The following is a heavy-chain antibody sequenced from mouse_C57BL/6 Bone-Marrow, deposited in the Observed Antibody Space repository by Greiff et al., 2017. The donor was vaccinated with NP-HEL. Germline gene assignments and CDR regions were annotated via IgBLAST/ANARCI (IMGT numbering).Heavy chain of an antibody. V-gene: IGHV14-4*01. D-gene: IGHD2-2*01. J-gene: IGHJ3*01. CDR2: IDPENGDT. CDR1: GFNIKDDY. CDR3: TTPMVTTRGLAY. Sequence: EVQLQQSGAELVRPGASVKLSCTASGFNIKDDYMHWVKQRPEQGLEWIGWIDPENGDTEYASKFQGKATITADTSSNTAYLQLSSLTSEDTAVYYCTTPMVTTRGLAYWGQGTLVTVSA.